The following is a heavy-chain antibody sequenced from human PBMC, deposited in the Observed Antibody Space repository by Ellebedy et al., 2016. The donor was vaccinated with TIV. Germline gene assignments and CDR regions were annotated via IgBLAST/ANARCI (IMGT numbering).Heavy chain of an antibody. CDR3: TRSADIPASFDS. D-gene: IGHD1-14*01. CDR1: GFTLSGHW. Sequence: GESLKISCAASGFTLSGHWMHWVRQAPGKGLAWVSRTNGDGTTISYVDSVEGRFTISRDNAKNTVYLQMNSLRVEDTAVYYCTRSADIPASFDSWGQGVLVTVSS. CDR2: TNGDGTTI. V-gene: IGHV3-74*01. J-gene: IGHJ4*02.